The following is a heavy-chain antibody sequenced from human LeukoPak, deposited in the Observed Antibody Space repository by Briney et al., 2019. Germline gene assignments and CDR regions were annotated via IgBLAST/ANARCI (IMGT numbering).Heavy chain of an antibody. CDR1: GFTFSSYA. V-gene: IGHV3-23*01. CDR3: AKTGYSSSWYYYGMDV. D-gene: IGHD6-13*01. Sequence: GGSLRLSCAASGFTFSSYAMSWVRQAPGKGLEWVSAISGSGGSTYYADSVKGRFTISRDNSKNTLYLQMNSLRAEDTAVYYCAKTGYSSSWYYYGMDVWGQGTTATVSS. CDR2: ISGSGGST. J-gene: IGHJ6*02.